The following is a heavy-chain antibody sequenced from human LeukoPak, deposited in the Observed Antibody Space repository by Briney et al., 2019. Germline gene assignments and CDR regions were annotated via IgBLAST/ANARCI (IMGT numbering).Heavy chain of an antibody. V-gene: IGHV1-2*02. CDR1: GYTFTGYY. CDR3: AREGEGRCSSTSCYVSYYYGMDV. J-gene: IGHJ6*02. D-gene: IGHD2-2*01. CDR2: TNPDSGGT. Sequence: ASVKVSFKASGYTFTGYYMHWVRQAPGQGLEWMGWTNPDSGGTNYAQKFQGRVTMTRDTSISTAYMELSRLRSDDTAVYYCAREGEGRCSSTSCYVSYYYGMDVWGQGTTVTVSS.